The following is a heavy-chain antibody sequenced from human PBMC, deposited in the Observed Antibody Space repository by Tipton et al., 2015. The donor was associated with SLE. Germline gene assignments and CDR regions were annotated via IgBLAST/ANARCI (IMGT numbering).Heavy chain of an antibody. D-gene: IGHD4-17*01. CDR2: IYYSGST. CDR1: GGSISSYY. J-gene: IGHJ4*02. V-gene: IGHV4-59*08. CDR3: ARLFSPTPYGDYVYFDY. Sequence: TLSLTCTVSGGSISSYYWSWIRQPPGKGLEWIGYIYYSGSTNYNPSLKSRVTISVDTSKNQFPLKLSSVPAADTAVYYCARLFSPTPYGDYVYFDYWGQGTLVTVSS.